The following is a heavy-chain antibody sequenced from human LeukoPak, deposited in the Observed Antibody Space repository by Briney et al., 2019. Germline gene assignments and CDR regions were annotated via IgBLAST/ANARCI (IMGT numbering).Heavy chain of an antibody. CDR1: GGSFSGYY. CDR2: INHSGST. Sequence: SETLSLTCAVYGGSFSGYYWGWIRQPPGKGLEWIGEINHSGSTNYNPSLKSRVTISVDTSKNQFSLKLSSVTAAGTAVYYCARGVDIVVVVARGLNWFDPWGQGTLVTVSS. D-gene: IGHD2-15*01. CDR3: ARGVDIVVVVARGLNWFDP. V-gene: IGHV4-34*01. J-gene: IGHJ5*02.